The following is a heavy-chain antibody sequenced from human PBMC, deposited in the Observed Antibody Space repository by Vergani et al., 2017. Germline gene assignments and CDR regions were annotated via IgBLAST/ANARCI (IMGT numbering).Heavy chain of an antibody. CDR1: GFTFSSYS. D-gene: IGHD3-10*01. CDR2: ISSSSSYI. V-gene: IGHV3-21*01. Sequence: EVQLVESGGGLVKPGGSLRLSCAASGFTFSSYSMNWVRQAPGKGLEWVSSISSSSSYIYYADSVKGRFTISRDNAKNSLYLQMNSLRAEDTAVFYCARDDLTYYGSGSYYKGIDPWGQGTLVTVSS. J-gene: IGHJ5*02. CDR3: ARDDLTYYGSGSYYKGIDP.